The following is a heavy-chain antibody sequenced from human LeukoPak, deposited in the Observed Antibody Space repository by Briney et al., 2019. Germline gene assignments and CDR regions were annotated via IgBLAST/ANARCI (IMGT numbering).Heavy chain of an antibody. CDR1: GDTFTVYY. D-gene: IGHD2-21*01. Sequence: ASVKVSCKASGDTFTVYYVHWVRQAPGQGLEWMGWINPSSGGTNYAQNFQGRVTMTRETSISTAYLELSRLRSDDTAVYYCARSYRGRRFDYWGQGTLVTVSS. CDR2: INPSSGGT. J-gene: IGHJ4*02. CDR3: ARSYRGRRFDY. V-gene: IGHV1-2*02.